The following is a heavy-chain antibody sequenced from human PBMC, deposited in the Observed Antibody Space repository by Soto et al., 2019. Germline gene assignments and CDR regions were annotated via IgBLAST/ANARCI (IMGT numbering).Heavy chain of an antibody. Sequence: QVQLQESGPGLVKPSETLSLTCTVSGGSVSSGSYYWSWIRQPPGKGLEWIGYIYYSGSTNYNPSLKSRVTISVDTSKNQFSLKLSSVTAADTAVYYCAREDNWNYAPHWFDPWGQGTLVTVSS. CDR1: GGSVSSGSYY. J-gene: IGHJ5*02. V-gene: IGHV4-61*01. CDR3: AREDNWNYAPHWFDP. D-gene: IGHD1-7*01. CDR2: IYYSGST.